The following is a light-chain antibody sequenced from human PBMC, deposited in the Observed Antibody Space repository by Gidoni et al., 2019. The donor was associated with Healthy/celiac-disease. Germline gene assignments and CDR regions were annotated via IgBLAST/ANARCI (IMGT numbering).Light chain of an antibody. CDR2: KAS. J-gene: IGKJ5*01. CDR1: QSISSW. CDR3: QQYNSYLIT. Sequence: IQMTQSPSTLSASVGDRVTITSRASQSISSWLAWYQQKPGKAPKLLIYKASSLESGVPSRFSGSGSGTEFTLTISSLQPDDLATYYCQQYNSYLITFGQGTRLEIK. V-gene: IGKV1-5*03.